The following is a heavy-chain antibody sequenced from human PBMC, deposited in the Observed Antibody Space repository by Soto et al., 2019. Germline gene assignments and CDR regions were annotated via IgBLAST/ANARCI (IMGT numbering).Heavy chain of an antibody. V-gene: IGHV3-74*01. D-gene: IGHD3-3*01. J-gene: IGHJ4*02. CDR3: ASSPAYDFWSGYLGY. CDR2: INSDGSST. Sequence: PGGSLRLSCAASGSTFSSYWMHWVRQAPGKGLVWVSRINSDGSSTSYADSVKGRFTISRDNAKNTLYLQMNSLRAEDTAVYYCASSPAYDFWSGYLGYWGQGTLVTVSS. CDR1: GSTFSSYW.